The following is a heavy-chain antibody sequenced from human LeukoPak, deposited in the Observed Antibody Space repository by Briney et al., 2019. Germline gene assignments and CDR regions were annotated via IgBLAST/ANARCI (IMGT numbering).Heavy chain of an antibody. CDR1: GFNFGIYG. V-gene: IGHV3-30*19. J-gene: IGHJ4*02. CDR3: ARDQGISLDY. Sequence: GTSLRLSCTASGFNFGIYGMHWVRQAPGKGLEWVAVISYDGSNKYYADSVKGRFTISRDNSKNTLYLQMNSLRAEDTAVYYCARDQGISLDYWGQGTLVTVSS. D-gene: IGHD2-15*01. CDR2: ISYDGSNK.